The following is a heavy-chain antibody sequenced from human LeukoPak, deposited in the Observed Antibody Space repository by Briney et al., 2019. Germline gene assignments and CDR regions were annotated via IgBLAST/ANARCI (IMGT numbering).Heavy chain of an antibody. J-gene: IGHJ3*02. Sequence: SETLSLTCAVSGGSISSSNWWSWVRQPPGKGLEWIGEIYHSGSTNYNPSLKSRVTISVDTSKNQFSLKLSSVTAADTAVYYCARHRAKLYYYISSGYYYNAFDIWGQGTMVTVSS. CDR2: IYHSGST. D-gene: IGHD3-22*01. CDR1: GGSISSSNW. CDR3: ARHRAKLYYYISSGYYYNAFDI. V-gene: IGHV4-4*02.